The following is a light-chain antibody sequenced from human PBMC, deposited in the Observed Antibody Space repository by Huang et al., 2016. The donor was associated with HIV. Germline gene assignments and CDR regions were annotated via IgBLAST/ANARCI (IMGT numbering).Light chain of an antibody. V-gene: IGKV1-33*01. Sequence: DIQMTQSPSSLSASVGDRVTITCQASQDISNYLNWYQQKPGKAPKLLIYGASNLETGVPSRCSGSGSGTDFTFTISSLQPEDIATYYCQQYDNLLSITFGQGTRLEIK. CDR2: GAS. J-gene: IGKJ5*01. CDR1: QDISNY. CDR3: QQYDNLLSIT.